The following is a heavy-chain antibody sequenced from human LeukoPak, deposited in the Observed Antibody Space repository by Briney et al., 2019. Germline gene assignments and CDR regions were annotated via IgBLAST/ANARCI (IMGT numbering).Heavy chain of an antibody. J-gene: IGHJ2*01. CDR1: GFTFSSYS. D-gene: IGHD1-26*01. Sequence: GGSLRLSCAASGFTFSSYSMNWVRQAPGKGLEWVSYISSSGSTIYYADSVKGRFTISRDNAQNSLYLQMNSLRAEDTAVYYCARVVGAGYFDLWGRGTLVTVSS. CDR2: ISSSGSTI. V-gene: IGHV3-48*04. CDR3: ARVVGAGYFDL.